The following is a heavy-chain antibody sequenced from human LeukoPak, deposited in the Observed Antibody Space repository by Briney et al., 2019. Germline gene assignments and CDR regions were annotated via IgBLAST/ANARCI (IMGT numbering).Heavy chain of an antibody. CDR1: GFTFSSYS. V-gene: IGHV3-48*01. J-gene: IGHJ4*02. Sequence: GGSLRLSCAASGFTFSSYSMNWVRQAPGKGLEWVSYISSSSSTIYYADSVKGRFTISRDNAKNSLYLQMNSLRAEDTAVYYCARGSFFGATVTTVGDYWGQGTLVTVSS. CDR2: ISSSSSTI. CDR3: ARGSFFGATVTTVGDY. D-gene: IGHD4-11*01.